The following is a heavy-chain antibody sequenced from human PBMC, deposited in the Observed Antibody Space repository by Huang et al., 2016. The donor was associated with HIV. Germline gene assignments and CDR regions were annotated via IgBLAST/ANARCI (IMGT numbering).Heavy chain of an antibody. J-gene: IGHJ4*02. CDR3: ARDPRIQSWLNVFDY. CDR2: INSDGSST. D-gene: IGHD3-22*01. CDR1: GFSISSYW. Sequence: EVQLVESGGGLVKPGGSLRLACAASGFSISSYWMHWVRQAPGKGLAWVSSINSDGSSTSYADSVKGRFTISRDNAKNTLYLQMNSLRAEDTAVYYCARDPRIQSWLNVFDYWGQGTLVSVSS. V-gene: IGHV3-74*01.